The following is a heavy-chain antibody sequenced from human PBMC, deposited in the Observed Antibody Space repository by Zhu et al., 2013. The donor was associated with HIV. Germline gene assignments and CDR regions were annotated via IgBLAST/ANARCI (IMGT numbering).Heavy chain of an antibody. CDR1: GYAFVGYY. Sequence: QAQLVQSGTEVKKPGASVTVSCKSSGYAFVGYYMHWVRQVPGQGFEWMGWINPDSGNTGYAQKFQGRVTITRNTSISTAYMELSSLRSEDTAVYYCARGAGYCSSTSCSLGYWGQGTLVTVSS. V-gene: IGHV1-8*03. CDR2: INPDSGNT. D-gene: IGHD2-2*01. CDR3: ARGAGYCSSTSCSLGY. J-gene: IGHJ4*02.